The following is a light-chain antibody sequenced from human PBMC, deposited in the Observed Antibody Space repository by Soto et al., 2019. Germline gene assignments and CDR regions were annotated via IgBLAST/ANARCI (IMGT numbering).Light chain of an antibody. CDR1: QSVTNDY. J-gene: IGKJ1*01. Sequence: EIVLTQSPGTLSLSPGERATLSCRASQSVTNDYLAWFQKRPGQAPRLPIYGASSRDTGIPDRFSGSGSGTDFTLTISKLEPEDFAVYYCQQYGSSPKAFGQGTKVEIK. CDR2: GAS. CDR3: QQYGSSPKA. V-gene: IGKV3-20*01.